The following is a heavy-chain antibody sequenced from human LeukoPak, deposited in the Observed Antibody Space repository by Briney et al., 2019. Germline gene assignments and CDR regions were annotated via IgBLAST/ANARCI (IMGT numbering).Heavy chain of an antibody. CDR3: ARDNYGSGSYYSPFVYYYYYMDV. CDR1: GFTFNSYW. V-gene: IGHV3-7*01. D-gene: IGHD3-10*01. CDR2: IKQDGSEK. J-gene: IGHJ6*03. Sequence: GGSLRLSCAASGFTFNSYWMSWVRQAPGKGLEWVANIKQDGSEKYYVDSVKGRFTISRDNAKNSLYLQMNSLRAEDTAVYYRARDNYGSGSYYSPFVYYYYYMDVWGKGTTVTVSS.